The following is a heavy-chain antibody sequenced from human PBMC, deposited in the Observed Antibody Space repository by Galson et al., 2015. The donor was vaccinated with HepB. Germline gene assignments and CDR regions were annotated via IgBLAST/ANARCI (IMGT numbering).Heavy chain of an antibody. Sequence: SLRLSCAASGFTFSSYAMHWVRQAPGKGLECVAVISYDGSNKYYADSVKGRFTISRDNSKNTLYLQMNSLRAEDTAVYYCAKDIFGRIVGATDYWGQGTLVTVSS. CDR1: GFTFSSYA. V-gene: IGHV3-30-3*01. D-gene: IGHD1-26*01. CDR3: AKDIFGRIVGATDY. CDR2: ISYDGSNK. J-gene: IGHJ4*02.